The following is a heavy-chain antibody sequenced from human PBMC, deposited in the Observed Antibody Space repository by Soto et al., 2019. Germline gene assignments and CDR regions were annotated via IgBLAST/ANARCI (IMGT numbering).Heavy chain of an antibody. V-gene: IGHV3-33*01. D-gene: IGHD4-17*01. Sequence: GGSLRLSCAASGFTFSSYGMHWVRQAPGKGLEWVAVIWYDGSNKYYADSVKGRFTISRDNSKNTLYLQMNSLRAEDTAVYYCARGDLTTRTSAFDIWGQGTMVT. CDR3: ARGDLTTRTSAFDI. CDR1: GFTFSSYG. CDR2: IWYDGSNK. J-gene: IGHJ3*02.